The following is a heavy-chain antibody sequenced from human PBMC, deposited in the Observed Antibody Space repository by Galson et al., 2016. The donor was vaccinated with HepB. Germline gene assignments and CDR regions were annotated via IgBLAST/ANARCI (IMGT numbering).Heavy chain of an antibody. J-gene: IGHJ4*02. CDR3: TASYWNDVLHAY. CDR1: GFTFSNAW. V-gene: IGHV3-15*07. CDR2: IKSKADGGTA. Sequence: SLRLSCAASGFTFSNAWMYWVRQTPGKGLEWVGRIKSKADGGTADYAVPVEGRFTISRDDSKNTLNLQMNSLKTEDTAVYYCTASYWNDVLHAYWGQGTLVTVSS. D-gene: IGHD1-1*01.